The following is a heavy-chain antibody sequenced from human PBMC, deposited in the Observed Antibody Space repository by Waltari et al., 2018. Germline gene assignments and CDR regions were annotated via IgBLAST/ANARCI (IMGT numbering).Heavy chain of an antibody. Sequence: QLQLQESGPGLVKPSETVSLTCSVSGGSITSARHYWGWIRQPPGQGLEWIGTISYRGATYNSPSLQSRVTISRDTSKNQLSWKLDSVTASDTAVYYCATYIGASVGTASFDVWGQGTMVTVSS. J-gene: IGHJ3*01. CDR3: ATYIGASVGTASFDV. V-gene: IGHV4-39*01. CDR2: ISYRGAT. D-gene: IGHD5-12*01. CDR1: GGSITSARHY.